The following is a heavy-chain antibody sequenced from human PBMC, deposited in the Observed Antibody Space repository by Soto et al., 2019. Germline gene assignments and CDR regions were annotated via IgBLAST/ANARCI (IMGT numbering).Heavy chain of an antibody. CDR2: IIPIFGTA. J-gene: IGHJ6*02. D-gene: IGHD2-2*01. V-gene: IGHV1-69*06. CDR3: ARQIIVVVPAANYYYYYGMDV. CDR1: GGTFSSYA. Sequence: SVKVSCKASGGTFSSYAISWVRQAPGQGLEWMGGIIPIFGTANYAQKFQGRVTITADKSTSTAYMELSSLRSEDTAVYYCARQIIVVVPAANYYYYYGMDVWGQGTTVTVSS.